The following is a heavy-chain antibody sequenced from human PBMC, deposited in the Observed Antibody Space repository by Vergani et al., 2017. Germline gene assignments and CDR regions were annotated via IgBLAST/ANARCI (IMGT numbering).Heavy chain of an antibody. V-gene: IGHV3-7*03. CDR1: GFSFSNHW. CDR3: TKGSVYYHDSAGHGYDPYTGFDL. J-gene: IGHJ3*01. CDR2: INKDGSEQ. D-gene: IGHD5-12*01. Sequence: EVQLVESGGSLVHPGGFLRLSCAASGFSFSNHWMSWVRLAPGKGLEWVAEINKDGSEQYYVDSVRGRFTISRDNTKNSLFLEMKSLRFEDTAVYFCTKGSVYYHDSAGHGYDPYTGFDLWGQGTLVTVSS.